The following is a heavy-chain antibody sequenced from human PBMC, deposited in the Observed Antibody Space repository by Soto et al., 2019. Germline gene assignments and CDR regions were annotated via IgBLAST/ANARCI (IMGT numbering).Heavy chain of an antibody. CDR3: ASRWATVVSDDAFDI. CDR1: GGSVSSGSYY. CDR2: IYYSGST. Sequence: QVQLQESGPGLVKPSETLSLTCTVSGGSVSSGSYYWSWIREPPGKGLEWIGCIYYSGSTNYNPSLKSRVTISVDTSKNQFSLKLSSVTAADTAVYYCASRWATVVSDDAFDIWGQGTMVTVSS. D-gene: IGHD4-17*01. J-gene: IGHJ3*02. V-gene: IGHV4-61*01.